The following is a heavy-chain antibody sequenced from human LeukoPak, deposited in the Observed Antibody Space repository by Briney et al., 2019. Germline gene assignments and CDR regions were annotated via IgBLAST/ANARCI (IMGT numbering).Heavy chain of an antibody. CDR1: GFTFSSYA. J-gene: IGHJ4*02. D-gene: IGHD3-3*01. CDR3: ARGVRFLEWEGGTLDY. V-gene: IGHV3-30-3*01. CDR2: ISYDGSNK. Sequence: AGGSLRLSCAASGFTFSSYAMHWARQAPGKGLEWVAVISYDGSNKYYADSVKGRFTISRDNSKDTLYLQMNSLRAEDTAVYYCARGVRFLEWEGGTLDYWGQGTLVTVSS.